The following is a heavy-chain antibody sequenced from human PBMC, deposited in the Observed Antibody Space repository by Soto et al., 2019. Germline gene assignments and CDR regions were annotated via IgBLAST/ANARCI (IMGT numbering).Heavy chain of an antibody. J-gene: IGHJ4*02. V-gene: IGHV3-23*01. CDR3: AKDSYTIFGVVPEGYFDY. CDR1: GFTFSSYA. Sequence: GGSLRLSCAASGFTFSSYAMSWVRQAPGKGLEWVSAISGSGGSTYYADSVKGRFTISRDNSKNTLYLQMNSLRAEDTAVYYCAKDSYTIFGVVPEGYFDYWGQGTLVTVSS. D-gene: IGHD3-3*01. CDR2: ISGSGGST.